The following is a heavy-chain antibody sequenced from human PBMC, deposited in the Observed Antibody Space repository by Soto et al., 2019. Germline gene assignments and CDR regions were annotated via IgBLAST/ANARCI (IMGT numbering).Heavy chain of an antibody. J-gene: IGHJ6*02. CDR3: AKDQGMGYQPPLGYGLDV. D-gene: IGHD2-2*01. CDR2: ISSSGGNT. Sequence: GGSLRLSCAASDFTFNTYAMTWVRQAPGRGLEWVSLISSSGGNTYYADSVKGRFTISRDNSKNTLFLQMSSLRAEDTAIYYCAKDQGMGYQPPLGYGLDVWGQGTTATVSS. CDR1: DFTFNTYA. V-gene: IGHV3-23*01.